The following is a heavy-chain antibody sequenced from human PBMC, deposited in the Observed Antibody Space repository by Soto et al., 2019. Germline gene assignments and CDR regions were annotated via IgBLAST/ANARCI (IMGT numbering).Heavy chain of an antibody. Sequence: SATXSLTGTVAVDSIISSTDHVCWIRPPPGKVLEWIGSIYYTGSTYYNPSLKSRVTISVEVSKNQSSLNMSSVTAADQAVYYRARHGADRYRWVSSWGPGTLV. V-gene: IGHV4-39*01. CDR1: VDSIISSTDH. D-gene: IGHD2-15*01. J-gene: IGHJ4*02. CDR3: ARHGADRYRWVSS. CDR2: IYYTGST.